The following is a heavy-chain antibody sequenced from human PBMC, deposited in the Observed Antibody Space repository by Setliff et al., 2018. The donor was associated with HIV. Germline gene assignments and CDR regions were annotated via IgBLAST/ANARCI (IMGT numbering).Heavy chain of an antibody. CDR3: ARGRISGNEAY. CDR1: GGTPITYA. V-gene: IGHV1-69*13. Sequence: SVKVSCKASGGTPITYAINWVRQAPRQGLEWVGGIIPLFGTTNYAQKFQGRVTITADESTSTAYMELSSLRSEDTAVYYCARGRISGNEAYWGQGTLVTVSS. J-gene: IGHJ4*02. D-gene: IGHD1-20*01. CDR2: IIPLFGTT.